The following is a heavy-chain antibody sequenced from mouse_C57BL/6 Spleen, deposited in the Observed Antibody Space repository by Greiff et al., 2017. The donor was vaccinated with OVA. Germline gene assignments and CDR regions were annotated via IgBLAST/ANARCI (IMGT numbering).Heavy chain of an antibody. CDR1: GYTFTSYW. CDR2: IHPNSGST. V-gene: IGHV1-64*01. Sequence: QVQLQQPGAELVKPGASVKLSCKASGYTFTSYWMHWVKQRPGQGLEWIGMIHPNSGSTNYNEKFKSKATLTVDKSSSTAYMQLSSLTSEDSAVYYCERRTGTNAMDYWGQGTSVTVSS. J-gene: IGHJ4*01. CDR3: ERRTGTNAMDY. D-gene: IGHD4-1*01.